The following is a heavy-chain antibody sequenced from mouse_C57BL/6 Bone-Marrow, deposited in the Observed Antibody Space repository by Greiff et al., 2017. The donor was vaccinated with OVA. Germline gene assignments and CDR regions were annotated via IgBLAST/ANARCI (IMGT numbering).Heavy chain of an antibody. V-gene: IGHV1-81*01. Sequence: QVQLQQSGAELARPGASVKLSCKASGYTFTSYGISWVKQRTGQGLEWIGEIYPRRGNTYYNEKFKGKATLTADKSSSTAYMELRSLTSEDSAVYFCARPSSGYYFDYWGQGTTLTVSS. J-gene: IGHJ2*01. CDR2: IYPRRGNT. CDR1: GYTFTSYG. D-gene: IGHD3-2*02. CDR3: ARPSSGYYFDY.